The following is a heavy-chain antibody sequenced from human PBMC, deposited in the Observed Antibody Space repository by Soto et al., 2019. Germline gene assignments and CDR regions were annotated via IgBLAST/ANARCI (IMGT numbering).Heavy chain of an antibody. J-gene: IGHJ3*02. Sequence: EVQLVESGGGLLQPGGSLRLYCAGSGFTFSDFWMNWVRQAPGKGLEWVANIKQDGSEKHYVDSVKGRFTISRDNAKKSLYLQMNSLIAEDTSVYYCLITTSAFRIWGQGTMVTVSS. CDR2: IKQDGSEK. CDR1: GFTFSDFW. D-gene: IGHD4-4*01. CDR3: LITTSAFRI. V-gene: IGHV3-7*01.